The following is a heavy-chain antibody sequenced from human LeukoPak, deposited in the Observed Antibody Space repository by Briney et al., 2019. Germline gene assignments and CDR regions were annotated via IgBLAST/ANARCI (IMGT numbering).Heavy chain of an antibody. D-gene: IGHD3-3*01. Sequence: SETLSLTCTVSGGSISSYYWSWIRQPPGKGLEWIGYIYYSGGTNYNPSLKSRGTMSVDTSNNQFSLKLSSVTAADTAVYYCARITDRTIFGEIMHGFDIWGQGTPVTVSS. CDR2: IYYSGGT. V-gene: IGHV4-59*08. J-gene: IGHJ3*02. CDR3: ARITDRTIFGEIMHGFDI. CDR1: GGSISSYY.